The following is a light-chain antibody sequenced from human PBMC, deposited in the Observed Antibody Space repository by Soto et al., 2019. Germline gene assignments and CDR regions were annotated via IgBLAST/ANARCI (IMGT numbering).Light chain of an antibody. V-gene: IGKV3-11*01. CDR3: QQRTNWPYT. CDR2: DAS. CDR1: QSVSSS. J-gene: IGKJ2*01. Sequence: EIVLTQSPATLSLSPGERATLSCRASQSVSSSLAWYQQKPGQAPRLLIYDASNRATAIPARFSGSGSGTDFTLTISSLEPEDFAVYYCQQRTNWPYTVGQGTKLEIK.